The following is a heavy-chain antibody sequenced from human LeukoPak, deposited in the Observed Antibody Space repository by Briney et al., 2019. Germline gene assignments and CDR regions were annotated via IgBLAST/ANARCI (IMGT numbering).Heavy chain of an antibody. CDR1: GLTVNNNY. V-gene: IGHV3-66*01. Sequence: GGSLRLSCTASGLTVNNNYMTWVHQAPGKGLEWVSVIYSGGFTYYAESVKGRFTISRDNSENTLYLQMNNLRAEDTAVYYCARERYGMDVWGHGTTVTVSS. CDR3: ARERYGMDV. CDR2: IYSGGFT. J-gene: IGHJ6*02.